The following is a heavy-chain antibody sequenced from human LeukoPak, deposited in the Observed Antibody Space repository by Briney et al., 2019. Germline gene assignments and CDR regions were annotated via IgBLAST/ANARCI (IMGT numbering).Heavy chain of an antibody. Sequence: ASVQVSCKASGYTFTGYYIHRVRQAPGQGLEWMGWIYPYSGDTNYAQNVQGRVTMTRDTSISTAYMELSSLKSDDTAVYYCARDRNSGSSLDIWVQGTMHTVPS. CDR2: IYPYSGDT. J-gene: IGHJ3*02. V-gene: IGHV1-2*02. CDR1: GYTFTGYY. CDR3: ARDRNSGSSLDI. D-gene: IGHD6-6*01.